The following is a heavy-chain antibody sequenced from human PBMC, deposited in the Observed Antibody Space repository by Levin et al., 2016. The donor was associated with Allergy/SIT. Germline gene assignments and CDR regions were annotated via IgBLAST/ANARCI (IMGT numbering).Heavy chain of an antibody. CDR2: IGVYSGNT. J-gene: IGHJ6*02. CDR3: ARGGTTPYYFAMDV. CDR1: GYTFTSHV. V-gene: IGHV1-18*01. D-gene: IGHD1-26*01. Sequence: ASVKVSCKASGYTFTSHVMTWVRQAPGQGLEWMGWIGVYSGNTQYAQNLQGRVTMTTDTSTTTAYMELRSLRSDDTAVYYCARGGTTPYYFAMDVWSQGTTVTVSS.